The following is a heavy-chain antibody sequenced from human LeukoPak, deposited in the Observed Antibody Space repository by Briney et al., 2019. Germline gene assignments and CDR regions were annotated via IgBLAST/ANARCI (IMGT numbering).Heavy chain of an antibody. Sequence: ASVKVSCKASGCTFTSYDINSVRQATGQGLEWMGWMNPNSGNTGYAQKFQGRVTMTRNTSISTAYMELSSLRSEDTAVYYCARVCEVPAAIAPHVDVWGKGTTVTVSS. CDR3: ARVCEVPAAIAPHVDV. CDR1: GCTFTSYD. CDR2: MNPNSGNT. J-gene: IGHJ6*04. V-gene: IGHV1-8*01. D-gene: IGHD2-2*01.